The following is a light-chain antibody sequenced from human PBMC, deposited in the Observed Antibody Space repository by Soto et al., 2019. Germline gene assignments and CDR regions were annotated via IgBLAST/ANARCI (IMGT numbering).Light chain of an antibody. CDR3: QQYDNNPWT. V-gene: IGKV3-11*01. CDR1: QSVSTY. Sequence: EIVLTQSPATLSLSPGERATLSCRASQSVSTYLAWYQQKPGQAPRVLIYDATNRATGIPARFSGSGSGTDFTLTISNLEPEDFATYYCQQYDNNPWTFGQGTKVEIK. J-gene: IGKJ1*01. CDR2: DAT.